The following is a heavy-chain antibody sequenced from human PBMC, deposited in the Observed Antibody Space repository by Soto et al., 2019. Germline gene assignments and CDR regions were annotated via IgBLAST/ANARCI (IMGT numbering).Heavy chain of an antibody. V-gene: IGHV3-74*01. CDR1: GLEFETQW. CDR3: ARDVGGKCDYCGMDV. Sequence: EVQLVESGGGLVQPGGSLRLSCAASGLEFETQWMYWVRQVPGKGLVWVSRINHSGSHTTYADYVKGRFTISRDNAKNTLYLQMNSLIAADTAVYYCARDVGGKCDYCGMDVWGQGTTVTVSS. D-gene: IGHD1-26*01. CDR2: INHSGSHT. J-gene: IGHJ6*02.